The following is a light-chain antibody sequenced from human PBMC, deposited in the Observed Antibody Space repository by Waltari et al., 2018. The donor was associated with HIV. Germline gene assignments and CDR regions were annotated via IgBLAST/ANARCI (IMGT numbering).Light chain of an antibody. V-gene: IGKV3-20*01. CDR2: GAS. CDR3: QQYGTSPYT. J-gene: IGKJ2*01. Sequence: EIVLTQSPGTLSLSPGERATLSCRASQSVSSSYLAWYQQTPGQTPRLLIYGASSRATGIPDRFSGSGSGTDFNLTISRLEPEDFAVYYCQQYGTSPYTFGQGTKLEIK. CDR1: QSVSSSY.